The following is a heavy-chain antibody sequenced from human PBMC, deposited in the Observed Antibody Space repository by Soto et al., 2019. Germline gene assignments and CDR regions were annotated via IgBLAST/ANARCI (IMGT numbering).Heavy chain of an antibody. CDR2: IYYSGST. J-gene: IGHJ4*02. V-gene: IGHV4-39*01. Sequence: SETLSLTCTVSGGSISSSSYYWGWIRQPPGKGLEWIGSIYYSGSTYYNPSLKSRVTISVDTSKNQFSLKLSSVTAADTAVYYCARKGVGRDTAMDHWGQGTLVTVSS. CDR3: ARKGVGRDTAMDH. CDR1: GGSISSSSYY. D-gene: IGHD5-18*01.